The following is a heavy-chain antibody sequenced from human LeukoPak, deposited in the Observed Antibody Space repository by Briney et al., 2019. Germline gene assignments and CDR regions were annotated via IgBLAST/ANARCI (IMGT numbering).Heavy chain of an antibody. CDR2: ISSSSSYI. CDR3: ARDAGNYDEWELLLTSPPHQFDY. J-gene: IGHJ4*02. V-gene: IGHV3-21*01. CDR1: RFTFSSYS. Sequence: GGSLRLSCAASRFTFSSYSMNWVRQAPGKGLEWVSSISSSSSYIYYADSVKGRFTISRDNAKNSLYLQMNSLRAEDTAVYYCARDAGNYDEWELLLTSPPHQFDYWGQGTLVTVSS. D-gene: IGHD1-26*01.